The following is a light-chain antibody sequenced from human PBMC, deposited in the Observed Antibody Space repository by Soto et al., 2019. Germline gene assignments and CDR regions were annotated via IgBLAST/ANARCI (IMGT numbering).Light chain of an antibody. Sequence: QSALTQPASVSGSPGQSITISCTGTSSDVGSYNLVSWYQQHPGKAPKLIIYEGSKRPSGVSDRFSGSKSGNTASLTISGLQAEDEADYYCCSYAGSSTHVVFGGGTQLTAL. CDR3: CSYAGSSTHVV. CDR1: SSDVGSYNL. CDR2: EGS. V-gene: IGLV2-23*01. J-gene: IGLJ3*02.